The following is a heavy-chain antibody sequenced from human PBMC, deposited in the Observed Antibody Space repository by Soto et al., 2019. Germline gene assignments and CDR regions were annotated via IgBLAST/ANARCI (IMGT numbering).Heavy chain of an antibody. CDR2: IRGSGGST. V-gene: IGHV3-23*01. D-gene: IGHD6-19*01. Sequence: GGSLRLSCAASGFTFSSYAMSWVRQAPGKGLEWVSAIRGSGGSTYYADSVKGRFTISRDNSKNTLYLQMNSLRAEDTAVYSCAKLPGIAVAGSRYYFDYGGKGTVVTVSS. CDR3: AKLPGIAVAGSRYYFDY. J-gene: IGHJ4*02. CDR1: GFTFSSYA.